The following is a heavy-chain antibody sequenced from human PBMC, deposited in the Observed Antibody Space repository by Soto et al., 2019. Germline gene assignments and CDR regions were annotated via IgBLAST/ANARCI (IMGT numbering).Heavy chain of an antibody. CDR3: ARDSPPNYDFWSGQYYYYYGMDV. Sequence: EVQLVESGGGLVKPGGSLRLSCAASGFTFSSYSMNWVRQAPGKGLEWVSSISSSSSYIYYEDSVKGRFTISRDNAKNSLYLQMNSLRAEDTAVYYCARDSPPNYDFWSGQYYYYYGMDVWGQGTTVTVSS. D-gene: IGHD3-3*01. CDR2: ISSSSSYI. CDR1: GFTFSSYS. J-gene: IGHJ6*02. V-gene: IGHV3-21*01.